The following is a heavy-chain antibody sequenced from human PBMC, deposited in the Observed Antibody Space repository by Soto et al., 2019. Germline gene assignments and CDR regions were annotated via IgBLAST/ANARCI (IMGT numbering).Heavy chain of an antibody. Sequence: EVQLVESGGGLVQPGRSLRLSCAASGFTFDDYAMHWVRQAPGKGLEWVSCISWNSGIIGYAASVKGRFTISRDNAKKFLYLQMNSRRAEDTAVYDFAKDIGEWGRIQPWGQGTLVTVSS. J-gene: IGHJ1*01. D-gene: IGHD3-16*01. CDR1: GFTFDDYA. CDR3: AKDIGEWGRIQP. CDR2: ISWNSGII. V-gene: IGHV3-9*01.